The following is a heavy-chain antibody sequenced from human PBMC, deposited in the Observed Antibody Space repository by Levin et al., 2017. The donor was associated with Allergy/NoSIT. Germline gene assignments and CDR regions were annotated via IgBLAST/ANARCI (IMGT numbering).Heavy chain of an antibody. Sequence: GGSLRLSCAAYGFTLGNYWMSWVRQAPGKGLGWEASIKQDGDEKYYVDSVKGRFTISRDNAKNSLYLQMNNLRAEDTAVYYCARDPGGYDYWGQGTLVTASS. CDR1: GFTLGNYW. D-gene: IGHD4-23*01. V-gene: IGHV3-7*01. J-gene: IGHJ4*02. CDR3: ARDPGGYDY. CDR2: IKQDGDEK.